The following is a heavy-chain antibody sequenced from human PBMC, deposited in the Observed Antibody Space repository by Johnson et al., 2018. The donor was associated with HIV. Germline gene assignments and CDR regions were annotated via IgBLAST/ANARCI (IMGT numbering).Heavy chain of an antibody. D-gene: IGHD2-2*01. CDR1: GFTFSSYG. CDR3: SRGGLGYQNIHDAFDI. Sequence: QVQLVESGGGVVQPGRSLRLSCAASGFTFSSYGMHWVRQAPGKGLEWVAVIWYDGRNKYYADSVKGRFTISRDNAKNSLYLQMNSLRGEDSALYYCSRGGLGYQNIHDAFDIWGQGTIVTVSS. J-gene: IGHJ3*02. CDR2: IWYDGRNK. V-gene: IGHV3-33*01.